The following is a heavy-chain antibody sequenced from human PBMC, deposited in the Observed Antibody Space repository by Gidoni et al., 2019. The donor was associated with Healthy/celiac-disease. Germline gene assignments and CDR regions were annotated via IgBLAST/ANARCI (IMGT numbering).Heavy chain of an antibody. CDR3: ARDSSLSLYDSSGYWGEAFDI. V-gene: IGHV1-46*01. J-gene: IGHJ3*02. Sequence: VPLVQSGAEVTKPGASVTVPCKASGSPFTSYSMHWGRQAPGQGLEWMGIINPSGGSTSYAQKFQGRVTMTRDTSTSTVYMELSSLRSEDTAVYYCARDSSLSLYDSSGYWGEAFDIWGQGTMVTVSS. D-gene: IGHD3-22*01. CDR2: INPSGGST. CDR1: GSPFTSYS.